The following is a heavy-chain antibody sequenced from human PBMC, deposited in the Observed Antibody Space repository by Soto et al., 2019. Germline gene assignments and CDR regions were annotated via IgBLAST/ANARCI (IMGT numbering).Heavy chain of an antibody. V-gene: IGHV2-5*02. CDR1: GFSLSTSGVG. CDR2: IYWDDNK. J-gene: IGHJ5*02. D-gene: IGHD3-22*01. CDR3: AHSLIGYYYDSSGSNWFDP. Sequence: SGPTLVNPTQTLTLTCTFSGFSLSTSGVGVGWIRQPPGKALEWLALIYWDDNKRYSPSLKSRLTITKDTSKNQVVLTMTNMDPVDTATYYCAHSLIGYYYDSSGSNWFDPWGQGTLVTVSS.